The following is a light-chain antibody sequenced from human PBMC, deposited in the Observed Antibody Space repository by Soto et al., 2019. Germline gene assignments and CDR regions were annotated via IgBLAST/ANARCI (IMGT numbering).Light chain of an antibody. J-gene: IGKJ1*01. Sequence: DIQMTQSPSSLSASVGDRVTITCRASQSISSYLNWYQQKPGTAPKLLIYAASSLQSGVPSRFSGSGSGTDFTLTISSLQPEDCATYYCQQSYSTPRTFGQGTKVEIK. CDR3: QQSYSTPRT. V-gene: IGKV1-39*01. CDR1: QSISSY. CDR2: AAS.